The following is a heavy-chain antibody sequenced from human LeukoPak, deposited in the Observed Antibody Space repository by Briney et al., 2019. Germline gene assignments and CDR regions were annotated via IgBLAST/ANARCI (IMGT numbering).Heavy chain of an antibody. CDR3: ARDYGSGNSQIFDY. V-gene: IGHV4-59*01. J-gene: IGHJ4*02. CDR1: GGSISSYY. D-gene: IGHD3-10*01. CDR2: IYYSGST. Sequence: SETLSLTCTVSGGSISSYYWSWIRQPPGKGLEWIGYIYYSGSTNYNPSLKSRVTISVDTSKNQFSLKLKSVTAADKAMYYCARDYGSGNSQIFDYWGQGTLVTVSS.